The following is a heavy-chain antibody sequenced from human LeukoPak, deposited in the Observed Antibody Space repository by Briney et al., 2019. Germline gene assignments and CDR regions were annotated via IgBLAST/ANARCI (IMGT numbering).Heavy chain of an antibody. CDR2: INSDGSTT. CDR1: GFTFSSHW. J-gene: IGHJ4*02. D-gene: IGHD3-10*01. V-gene: IGHV3-74*01. CDR3: AARTYGSAFDF. Sequence: PGGSLRLSCAASGFTFSSHWMHWVRQAPGKGLVWVSRINSDGSTTTYADSVKGRFTISRDNSKNTLYLQMNSLRADDTAVYYCAARTYGSAFDFWGQGTLVTVSS.